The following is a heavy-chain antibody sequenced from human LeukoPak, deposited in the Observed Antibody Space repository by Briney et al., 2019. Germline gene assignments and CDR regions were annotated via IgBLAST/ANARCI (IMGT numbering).Heavy chain of an antibody. Sequence: GESLKISCKGSGYSFTSYWIGWVRQMPGKGLEWMGIIYPGDSDTRYSPSFQGQVTISADKSISTAYLQWSSPKASDTAMYYCAIITVTSAGGDAFDIWGQGTMVTVSS. J-gene: IGHJ3*02. CDR2: IYPGDSDT. V-gene: IGHV5-51*01. D-gene: IGHD4-11*01. CDR1: GYSFTSYW. CDR3: AIITVTSAGGDAFDI.